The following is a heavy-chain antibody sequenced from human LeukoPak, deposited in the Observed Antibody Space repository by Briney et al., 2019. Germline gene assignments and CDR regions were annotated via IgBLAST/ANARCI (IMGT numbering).Heavy chain of an antibody. J-gene: IGHJ4*02. CDR3: AEDSEPYYYDSSGPGPFDY. CDR2: ISWNSGSI. V-gene: IGHV3-9*01. D-gene: IGHD3-22*01. Sequence: QPGGSLRLSCAASGFTFDDYAMPWVRQAPGKGLEWVSGISWNSGSIGYADSVKGRFTISRDNAKNSLYLQMNSLRAEDTALYYCAEDSEPYYYDSSGPGPFDYWGQGTLVTVSS. CDR1: GFTFDDYA.